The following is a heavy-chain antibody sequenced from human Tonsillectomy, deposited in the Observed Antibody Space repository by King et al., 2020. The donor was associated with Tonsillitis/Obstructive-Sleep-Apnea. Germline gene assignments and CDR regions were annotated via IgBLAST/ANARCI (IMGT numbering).Heavy chain of an antibody. Sequence: LQESGPGLVKPSETLSLTCSVPGGSISSYYWSWIRQPPGKGLEWIGYIYHSGSTNYNPSLKSRVTISVDTSKNHFSLKLSSVTAADTAVYYCARDMVLEAGGDAFDVWGQGTMVTVSS. J-gene: IGHJ3*01. CDR2: IYHSGST. CDR3: ARDMVLEAGGDAFDV. CDR1: GGSISSYY. D-gene: IGHD2-8*01. V-gene: IGHV4-59*01.